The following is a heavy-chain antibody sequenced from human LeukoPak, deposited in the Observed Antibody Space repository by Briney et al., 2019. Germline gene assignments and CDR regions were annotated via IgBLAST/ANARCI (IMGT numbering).Heavy chain of an antibody. CDR2: ISGSGGST. CDR3: AKRDSYPDLYYYYYMDV. V-gene: IGHV3-23*01. CDR1: GFTFSSYA. J-gene: IGHJ6*03. Sequence: GGSLRLSCAASGFTFSSYARSWVRQAPGKGLEWVSAISGSGGSTYYADSVKGRFTISRDNSKNSLYLQMNSLRAEDTAVYYCAKRDSYPDLYYYYYMDVWGKGTTVTVSS. D-gene: IGHD5-18*01.